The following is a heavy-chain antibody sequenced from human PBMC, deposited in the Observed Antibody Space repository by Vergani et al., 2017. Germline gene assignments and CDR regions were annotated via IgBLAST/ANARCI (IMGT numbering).Heavy chain of an antibody. Sequence: EVQLVQSGAEVKKPGESLKISCKGSGYRFTSYWIGWVRQMPGEGLEWTGIIYPGNSDTRYSPSFQGQVTISADKSISTAYLQWSSLKASDTAMYYCAGVISMVRGVIDYGMDVWGQGTTVTVSS. CDR3: AGVISMVRGVIDYGMDV. CDR1: GYRFTSYW. D-gene: IGHD3-10*01. V-gene: IGHV5-51*01. J-gene: IGHJ6*02. CDR2: IYPGNSDT.